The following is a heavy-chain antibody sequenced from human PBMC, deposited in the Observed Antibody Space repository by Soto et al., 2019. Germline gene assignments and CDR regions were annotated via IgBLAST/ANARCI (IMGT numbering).Heavy chain of an antibody. V-gene: IGHV1-18*01. CDR2: VSAYNGER. D-gene: IGHD2-2*02. Sequence: QVQLVQSGAEVKKPGASVKVSCKASGYTFTNYGINWVRQAPGQGLEWLGWVSAYNGERRYAQRVQARVIMTTDTYTTTAYMELRSLRSDDTAVYYCSRGASIPASGEYWGQGPLVTVSS. CDR3: SRGASIPASGEY. CDR1: GYTFTNYG. J-gene: IGHJ4*01.